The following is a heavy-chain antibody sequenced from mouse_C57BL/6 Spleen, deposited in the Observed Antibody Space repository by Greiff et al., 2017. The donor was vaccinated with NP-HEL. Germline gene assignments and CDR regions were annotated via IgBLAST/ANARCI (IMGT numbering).Heavy chain of an antibody. CDR2: ISYSGST. CDR1: GYSITSGYD. D-gene: IGHD2-4*01. J-gene: IGHJ3*01. Sequence: EVQLQESGPGMVKPSQSLSLTCTVTGYSITSGYDWHWIRHFPGNKLEWMGYISYSGSTNYNPSLKSRISITHDTSKNHFFLKLNSVTTEDTATYYCASEGVYDYAFAYWGQGTLVTVSA. CDR3: ASEGVYDYAFAY. V-gene: IGHV3-1*01.